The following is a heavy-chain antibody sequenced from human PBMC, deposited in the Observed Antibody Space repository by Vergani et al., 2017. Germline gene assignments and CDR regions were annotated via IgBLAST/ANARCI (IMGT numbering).Heavy chain of an antibody. CDR2: ISSSSSTI. CDR1: GFTVSSNY. Sequence: VQLVESGGGLIQPGGSLRLSCAASGFTVSSNYMSWVRQAPGKGLEWVSYISSSSSTIYYADSVKGRFTISRDNAKNSLYLQMNSLRDEDTAVYYCARGYCGGDCYNDWYFDLWGRGTLVTVSS. J-gene: IGHJ2*01. V-gene: IGHV3-48*02. CDR3: ARGYCGGDCYNDWYFDL. D-gene: IGHD2-21*02.